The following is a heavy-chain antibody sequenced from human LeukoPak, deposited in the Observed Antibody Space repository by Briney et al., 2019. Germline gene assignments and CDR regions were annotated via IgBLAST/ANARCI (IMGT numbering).Heavy chain of an antibody. J-gene: IGHJ4*02. D-gene: IGHD6-19*01. CDR1: GYTFTSYD. V-gene: IGHV1-8*01. CDR3: ARGIPLAVAGTYPSGDY. Sequence: GASVKVSCKASGYTFTSYDINWVRQATGQGLEWMGWMNPNSGNTGYAQKFQGWVTMTRDTSISTAYMELSRLRSDDTAVYYCARGIPLAVAGTYPSGDYWGQGTLVTVSS. CDR2: MNPNSGNT.